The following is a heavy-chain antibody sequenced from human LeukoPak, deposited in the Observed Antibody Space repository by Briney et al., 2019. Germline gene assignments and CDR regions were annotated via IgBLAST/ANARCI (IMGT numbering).Heavy chain of an antibody. CDR3: ARGALDGYNSYYFDY. CDR2: IYSGGST. CDR1: GFTFSSYA. V-gene: IGHV3-53*04. D-gene: IGHD5-24*01. J-gene: IGHJ4*02. Sequence: GGSLRLSCAASGFTFSSYAMSWVRQAPGKGLEWVSVIYSGGSTYYADSVKGRFTISRHNSKNTLYLQMNSLRAEDTAVYYCARGALDGYNSYYFDYWGQGTLVTVSS.